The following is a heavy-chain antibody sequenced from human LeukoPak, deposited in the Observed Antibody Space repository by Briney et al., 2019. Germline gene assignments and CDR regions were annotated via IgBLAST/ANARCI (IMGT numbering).Heavy chain of an antibody. CDR3: ARIMSSGWYGEEIDY. J-gene: IGHJ4*02. Sequence: SVKVSCKASGGTFSSYAISWVRQAPGQGLEWMGGIIPIFGTANYAQKFQGRVTITADESTSTAYMELSSLRSEDTAVYYCARIMSSGWYGEEIDYWGQGTLVTVSS. V-gene: IGHV1-69*01. CDR2: IIPIFGTA. CDR1: GGTFSSYA. D-gene: IGHD6-19*01.